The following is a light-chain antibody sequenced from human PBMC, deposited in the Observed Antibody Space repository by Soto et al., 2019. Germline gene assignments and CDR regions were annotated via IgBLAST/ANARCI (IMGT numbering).Light chain of an antibody. J-gene: IGKJ5*01. CDR1: QSINIW. CDR2: DAS. CDR3: QQLNSYPT. Sequence: DTQMTQSPSTLSASVGDRVTITCRASQSINIWLAWYQQKPGKAPKLLIYDASSLESGVPSRFSGSGSGTEFTLTISSLQPEDFATYYCQQLNSYPTFGQGTRLEIK. V-gene: IGKV1-5*01.